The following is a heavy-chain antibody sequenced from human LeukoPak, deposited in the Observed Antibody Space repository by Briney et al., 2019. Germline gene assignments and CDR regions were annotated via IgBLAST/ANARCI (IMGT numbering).Heavy chain of an antibody. Sequence: ASVKVSCKASGYTFTSYYLHWVRQAPGRGLELMGRINPDSGGTTYVQKFQGRVTMTRDTSIRTAYLELSSLKSDDTAVYYCARVGYCSRGVCYNYDYWGQGTQVTVSS. CDR2: INPDSGGT. D-gene: IGHD2-8*01. CDR3: ARVGYCSRGVCYNYDY. J-gene: IGHJ4*02. V-gene: IGHV1-2*06. CDR1: GYTFTSYY.